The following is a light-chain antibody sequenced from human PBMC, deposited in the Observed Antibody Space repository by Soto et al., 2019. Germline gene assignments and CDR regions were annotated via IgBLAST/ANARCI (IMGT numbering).Light chain of an antibody. J-gene: IGLJ2*01. CDR2: SNN. CDR3: AAWDDSLNVLV. CDR1: SSKIGSKS. Sequence: QPVLPQPPSVSGTTGQRVNMSCSCRSSKIGSKSVSWYQHLPQPAPKLLIYSNNQRPSGVPGRFSGSKSGTSASLAISGRQSDDETQYYGAAWDDSLNVLVFGGGTKLTVL. V-gene: IGLV1-44*01.